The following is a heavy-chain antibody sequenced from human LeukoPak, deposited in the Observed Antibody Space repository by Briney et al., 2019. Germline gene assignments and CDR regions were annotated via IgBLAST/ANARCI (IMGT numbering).Heavy chain of an antibody. Sequence: GGSLRLSWAASGFTFSSYEMNWVRQAPGEGLEWVSYISSSGSTIYYADSVKGRFTISRDNAKNSLYLQMNSLRAEDTAVYYCARDHRIAAASLDYYYNGMDVWGQGTTVTVSS. D-gene: IGHD6-13*01. CDR3: ARDHRIAAASLDYYYNGMDV. CDR2: ISSSGSTI. V-gene: IGHV3-48*03. CDR1: GFTFSSYE. J-gene: IGHJ6*02.